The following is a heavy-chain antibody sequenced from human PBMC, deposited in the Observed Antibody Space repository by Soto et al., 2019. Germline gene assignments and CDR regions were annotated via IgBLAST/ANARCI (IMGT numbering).Heavy chain of an antibody. CDR2: INAGNGNT. Sequence: QVQLVQSGAEVKKPGASVKVSCKASGYTFTSYAMHWVRQAPGQRLEWMGWINAGNGNTKYSQKFQGRVTITRDTAATTAYMELSCLIVDDTAVYYCARAQGAHGRGDCSFYFDSCGQGTLVTVSS. CDR3: ARAQGAHGRGDCSFYFDS. J-gene: IGHJ4*02. V-gene: IGHV1-3*01. CDR1: GYTFTSYA. D-gene: IGHD2-21*02.